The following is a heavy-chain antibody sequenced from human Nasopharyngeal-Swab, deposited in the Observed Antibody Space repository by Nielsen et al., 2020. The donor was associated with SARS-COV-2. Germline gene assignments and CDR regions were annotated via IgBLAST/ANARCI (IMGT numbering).Heavy chain of an antibody. D-gene: IGHD3-16*01. Sequence: SVKVSCKASGGTFSSYAISWVRQAPGQGLEGMGGIIPIFGSANYAQKFQGRVTITADESTSTAYMELSSLRSEDTAVYYCARVRPGEVWLYFFDYWGQGTLVTVSS. V-gene: IGHV1-69*13. CDR2: IIPIFGSA. CDR1: GGTFSSYA. J-gene: IGHJ4*02. CDR3: ARVRPGEVWLYFFDY.